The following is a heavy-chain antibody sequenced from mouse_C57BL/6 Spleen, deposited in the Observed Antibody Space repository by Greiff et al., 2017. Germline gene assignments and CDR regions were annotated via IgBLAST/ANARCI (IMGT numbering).Heavy chain of an antibody. Sequence: QVQLQQPGAELVRPGSSVKLSCKASGYTFTSYWMPWVKQRPIQGLEWIGNIDPTDSETHYNQKFKDKATLTVDKPSSTAYMQLSSLTSEDSAVYYCARPYKGYGSSLCCWGQGTTLSVSS. CDR3: ARPYKGYGSSLCC. CDR2: IDPTDSET. CDR1: GYTFTSYW. J-gene: IGHJ2*01. V-gene: IGHV1-52*01. D-gene: IGHD1-1*01.